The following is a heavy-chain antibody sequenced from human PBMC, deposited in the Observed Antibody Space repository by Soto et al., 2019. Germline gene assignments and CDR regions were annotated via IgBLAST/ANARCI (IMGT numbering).Heavy chain of an antibody. V-gene: IGHV4-30-2*01. Sequence: SETLSLTCTVSGASITFGGYSWSWIRQTPGKGLEWIGYINHLETTFYNPSFESRLTLSIDRAKNQFSLKLHSMSAADRAVYFCARGGGSDSFDYWGQGILVTVS. CDR2: INHLETT. J-gene: IGHJ4*02. D-gene: IGHD1-26*01. CDR1: GASITFGGYS. CDR3: ARGGGSDSFDY.